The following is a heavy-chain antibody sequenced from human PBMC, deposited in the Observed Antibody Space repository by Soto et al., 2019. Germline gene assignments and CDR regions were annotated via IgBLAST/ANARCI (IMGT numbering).Heavy chain of an antibody. CDR1: GGTFSSYA. D-gene: IGHD2-15*01. J-gene: IGHJ6*02. Sequence: SVKVSCKASGGTFSSYAISCVRQAPGQGLEWMGGIIPIFGTADYAQKFQGRVTITADESTSTAYMELSSLRSEDTAVYYCASVETQRYYYGMDVWGHGTTVTVSS. CDR2: IIPIFGTA. V-gene: IGHV1-69*13. CDR3: ASVETQRYYYGMDV.